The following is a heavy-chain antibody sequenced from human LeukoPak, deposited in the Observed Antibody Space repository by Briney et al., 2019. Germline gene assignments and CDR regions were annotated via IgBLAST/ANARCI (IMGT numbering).Heavy chain of an antibody. CDR3: ARAHCTGGFCPALY. V-gene: IGHV1-8*01. J-gene: IGHJ4*02. CDR1: GYTFTSYD. Sequence: ASVKVSGKASGYTFTSYDTNWWGQAAGQGLEWRGWMNPNSGNTGYAQQFQGRVTMTRNTSISTAYMELSSLKSEDTAVYYCARAHCTGGFCPALYWGQGTLVTVSS. CDR2: MNPNSGNT. D-gene: IGHD2-8*02.